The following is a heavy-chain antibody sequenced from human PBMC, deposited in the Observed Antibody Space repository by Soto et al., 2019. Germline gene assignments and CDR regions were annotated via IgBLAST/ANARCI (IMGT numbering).Heavy chain of an antibody. J-gene: IGHJ4*02. D-gene: IGHD5-18*01. Sequence: ASVKVSCKASGYSFTSLDINWVRQTAGQGLEWMGWMEPSTGRTGYAQKFQGRVTMTRDTSINTAYMELSSLRSEDTAVYYCARGKEDTAMDFDYWGQGTLVTVSS. CDR2: MEPSTGRT. CDR1: GYSFTSLD. CDR3: ARGKEDTAMDFDY. V-gene: IGHV1-8*01.